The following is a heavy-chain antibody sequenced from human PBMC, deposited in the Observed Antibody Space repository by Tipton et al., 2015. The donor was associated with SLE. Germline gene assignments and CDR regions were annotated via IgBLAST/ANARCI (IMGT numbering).Heavy chain of an antibody. D-gene: IGHD3-16*02. Sequence: TLSLTCTVSGGSVSSGNYHWGWIRQPPGKGLEYIGTAFYSGSTFYNPSLKSRVSISIDTSETQLSLQMTSVTAADAAVYYCARHGAIVWDSSNFFAMDVWGQGTTVTVSS. CDR3: ARHGAIVWDSSNFFAMDV. CDR2: AFYSGST. CDR1: GGSVSSGNYH. J-gene: IGHJ6*02. V-gene: IGHV4-39*01.